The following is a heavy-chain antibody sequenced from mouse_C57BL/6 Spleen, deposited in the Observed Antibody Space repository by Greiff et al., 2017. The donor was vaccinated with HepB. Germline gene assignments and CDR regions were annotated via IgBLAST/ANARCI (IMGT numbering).Heavy chain of an antibody. CDR2: IDPANGNT. Sequence: VHVKQSVAELVRPGASVKLSCTASGFNIKNTYMHWVKQRPEQGLEWIGRIDPANGNTKYAPKFQGKATITADTSSNTAYLQLSSLTSEDTAIYYCARVELHYSNYGYFDVWGTGTTVTVSS. J-gene: IGHJ1*03. CDR1: GFNIKNTY. V-gene: IGHV14-3*01. D-gene: IGHD2-5*01. CDR3: ARVELHYSNYGYFDV.